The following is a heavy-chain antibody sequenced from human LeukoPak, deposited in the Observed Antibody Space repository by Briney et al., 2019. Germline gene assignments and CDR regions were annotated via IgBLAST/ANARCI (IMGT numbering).Heavy chain of an antibody. J-gene: IGHJ6*02. CDR2: IYYSGST. Sequence: PSETLSLTCTVSGGSISSYYWSWIRQPPGKGLEWIGYIYYSGSTNYNPPLKSRVTISVDTSKNQFSLKLSSVTAADTAVYYCARHDYYYYYGMDVWGQGTTVTVSS. V-gene: IGHV4-59*08. CDR3: ARHDYYYYYGMDV. CDR1: GGSISSYY.